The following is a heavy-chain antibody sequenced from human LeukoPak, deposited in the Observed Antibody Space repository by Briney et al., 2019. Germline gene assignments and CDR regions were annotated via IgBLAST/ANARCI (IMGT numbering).Heavy chain of an antibody. J-gene: IGHJ4*02. V-gene: IGHV3-21*01. Sequence: GGSLRLSCAASGFTFSSYSMNWVRQAPGKGLEWVSTISSSGSYIYYADSVKGRFTISRDNAKNSLYLQMNSLRAEDTAGYYWERRGYDSSGYSYWGQGTLVTVSS. CDR1: GFTFSSYS. D-gene: IGHD3-22*01. CDR3: ERRGYDSSGYSY. CDR2: ISSSGSYI.